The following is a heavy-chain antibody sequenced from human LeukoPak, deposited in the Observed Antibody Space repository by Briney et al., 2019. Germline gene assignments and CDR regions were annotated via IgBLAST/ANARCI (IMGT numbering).Heavy chain of an antibody. V-gene: IGHV4-34*01. D-gene: IGHD2-21*02. CDR1: GGSFSGYY. CDR2: INHSGST. J-gene: IGHJ6*03. Sequence: SGTLSLTCAVYGGSFSGYYWSWIRQPPGKGLEWIGEINHSGSTNYNPSLKSRVTISVDTSKNQFSLKLSSVTAADRAVYYCARGLRGVVVTAIPYYYYYTDVWGKGTTVTVSS. CDR3: ARGLRGVVVTAIPYYYYYTDV.